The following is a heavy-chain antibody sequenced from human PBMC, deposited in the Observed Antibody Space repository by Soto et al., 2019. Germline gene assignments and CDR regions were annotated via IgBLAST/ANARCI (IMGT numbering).Heavy chain of an antibody. CDR2: IYYSGST. V-gene: IGHV4-59*01. CDR1: GGSISSYY. Sequence: SETLSLTCTVSGGSISSYYWSWTRQPPGKGLEWIGYIYYSGSTNYNPSLKSRVTISVDTSKNQFSLKLSSVTAADTAVYYCARGLRRLYYYGMDVWGQGTTVTVSS. D-gene: IGHD3-16*01. J-gene: IGHJ6*02. CDR3: ARGLRRLYYYGMDV.